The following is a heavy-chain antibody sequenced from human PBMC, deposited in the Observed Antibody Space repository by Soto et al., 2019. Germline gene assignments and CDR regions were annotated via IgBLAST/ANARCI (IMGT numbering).Heavy chain of an antibody. Sequence: EVQLVESGGGLVQPGGSLRLSCAASGFTLSSYWINWVRLAPGKGLEWVANIKQDGSQKNYVDSVKGRFTISRDNAKNSLYLQMSSLRAEDTAVYYCMTSVTTHDYWGQGTLVTVSS. V-gene: IGHV3-7*01. D-gene: IGHD4-17*01. CDR1: GFTLSSYW. J-gene: IGHJ4*02. CDR3: MTSVTTHDY. CDR2: IKQDGSQK.